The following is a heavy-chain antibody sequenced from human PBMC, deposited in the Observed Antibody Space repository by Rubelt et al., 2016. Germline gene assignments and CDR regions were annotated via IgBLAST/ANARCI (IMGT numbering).Heavy chain of an antibody. CDR3: ARHEERGRDGYFFDY. Sequence: GESLKISCKGSGYSFTSYWIGWVRQMPGKGLEWMGIIYPGDSDTRYSPSFQGQVTISADKSISTAYLQWSSLKASATAMYYCARHEERGRDGYFFDYWGQGTLVTVSS. CDR2: IYPGDSDT. CDR1: GYSFTSYW. J-gene: IGHJ4*02. V-gene: IGHV5-51*01. D-gene: IGHD5-24*01.